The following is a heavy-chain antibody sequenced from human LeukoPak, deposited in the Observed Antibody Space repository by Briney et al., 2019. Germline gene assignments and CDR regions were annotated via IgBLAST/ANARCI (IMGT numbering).Heavy chain of an antibody. D-gene: IGHD4-17*01. CDR2: INPNSGGT. Sequence: GASVKVSCKASGYTFTDYYMHWVRQAPGQGLEWMGWINPNSGGTNYAQKFQGRVTMTRDTSISTAYMELSRLRSDDTAVYYCARVDYGDYKWYYSYYVDVWGKGTTVTVSS. CDR3: ARVDYGDYKWYYSYYVDV. CDR1: GYTFTDYY. J-gene: IGHJ6*03. V-gene: IGHV1-2*02.